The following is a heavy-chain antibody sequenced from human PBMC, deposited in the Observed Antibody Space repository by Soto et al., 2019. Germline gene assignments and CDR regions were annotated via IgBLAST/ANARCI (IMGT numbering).Heavy chain of an antibody. J-gene: IGHJ4*02. CDR3: ANDMGDNGKYIGLFDY. CDR1: GFSYRDYA. Sequence: EVQLLESGGGLVQPGGSLRLSCEASGFSYRDYAMNWVRQAPGKGLEWVSAISGSGGRTFYAGFAKDQFIISRDNSKNTLYLQMNSLRAEDTALYYCANDMGDNGKYIGLFDYWGQGALVTVSS. D-gene: IGHD1-26*01. V-gene: IGHV3-23*01. CDR2: ISGSGGRT.